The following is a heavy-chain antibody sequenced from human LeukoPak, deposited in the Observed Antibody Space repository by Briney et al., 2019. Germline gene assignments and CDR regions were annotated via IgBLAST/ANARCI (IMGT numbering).Heavy chain of an antibody. D-gene: IGHD3-3*01. Sequence: SETLSLTCTVSGGSISSGDYYWSWIRQPPGKGLEWIGYIYYSGSTYYNPSLKSRVTISVDTSKNQFSLKLSSVTAADTAVYYCASAHYDFWSGSHYPDYWGQGTLVTVSS. CDR1: GGSISSGDYY. CDR2: IYYSGST. V-gene: IGHV4-30-4*08. J-gene: IGHJ4*02. CDR3: ASAHYDFWSGSHYPDY.